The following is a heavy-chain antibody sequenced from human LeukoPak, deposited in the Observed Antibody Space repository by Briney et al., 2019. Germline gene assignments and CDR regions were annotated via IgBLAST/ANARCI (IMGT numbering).Heavy chain of an antibody. CDR1: GGSIRSYY. Sequence: PSETLSLTCTVSGGSIRSYYWSWIRQPPGKGLEWIGYIHYSGSTSCNPSLKSRVTISVDTSKNQFSLKLSSVTAADTAVYYCAGYGSGTYSLDYWGQGTLVTVSS. J-gene: IGHJ4*02. D-gene: IGHD3-10*01. CDR2: IHYSGST. V-gene: IGHV4-59*01. CDR3: AGYGSGTYSLDY.